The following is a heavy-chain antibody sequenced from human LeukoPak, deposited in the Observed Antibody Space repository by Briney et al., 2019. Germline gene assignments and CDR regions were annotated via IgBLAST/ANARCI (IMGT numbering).Heavy chain of an antibody. J-gene: IGHJ4*02. V-gene: IGHV4-59*01. D-gene: IGHD5-12*01. CDR3: ASLWVDNGY. Sequence: SETLSLTCTVSGGSISSYYWSWIRQPPGKGLEWIGYIYYSGSTNYNPSLKSRVTISVDTSKNQFSLKLSSVTAADTAVYYCASLWVDNGYWGQGTLVTVSS. CDR1: GGSISSYY. CDR2: IYYSGST.